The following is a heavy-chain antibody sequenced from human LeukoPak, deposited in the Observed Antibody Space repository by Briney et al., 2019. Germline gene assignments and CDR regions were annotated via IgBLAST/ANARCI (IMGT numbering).Heavy chain of an antibody. D-gene: IGHD3-10*01. CDR3: ASLHYYGSGSPSNFAY. Sequence: ASVKVSCKASGYTFTSYGISWVRQAPGQGLEWMGWISAYNGNTNYAQKLQGRVTMTTDASTSTAYMELRSLRSDDTAVYYCASLHYYGSGSPSNFAYWGQEPWSPSPQ. J-gene: IGHJ4*01. CDR1: GYTFTSYG. V-gene: IGHV1-18*01. CDR2: ISAYNGNT.